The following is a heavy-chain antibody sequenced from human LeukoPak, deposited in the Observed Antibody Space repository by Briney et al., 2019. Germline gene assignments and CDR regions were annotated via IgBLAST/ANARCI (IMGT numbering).Heavy chain of an antibody. CDR2: IIPIFGTA. CDR3: ARGALYTYYYYYMDV. D-gene: IGHD2-8*01. CDR1: GGTFSSYA. V-gene: IGHV1-69*05. Sequence: SVKVSCKASGGTFSSYAISWVRQAPGQGVEWMGGIIPIFGTANYAQKFQGRVTITTDESTSTAYMELSSLRSEDTAVYYCARGALYTYYYYYMDVWGKGTTVTVSS. J-gene: IGHJ6*03.